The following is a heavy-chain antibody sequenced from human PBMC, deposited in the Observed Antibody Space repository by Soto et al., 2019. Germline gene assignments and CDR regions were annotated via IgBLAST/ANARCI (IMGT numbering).Heavy chain of an antibody. D-gene: IGHD3-16*02. CDR2: LYHLGTT. V-gene: IGHV4-30-2*06. Sequence: SQTLSLTCSVAGVAMGYGGYSWSWIRQSGGKGLERLGYLYHLGTTYHNPSFKSRLSLSLDRTRNQFSRSLSSITDADKAVYYSARGRRYDSFAFCGQGIQVTVS. J-gene: IGHJ4*02. CDR3: ARGRRYDSFAF. CDR1: GVAMGYGGYS.